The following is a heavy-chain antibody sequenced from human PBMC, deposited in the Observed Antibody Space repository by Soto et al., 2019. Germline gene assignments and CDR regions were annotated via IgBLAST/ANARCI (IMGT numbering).Heavy chain of an antibody. J-gene: IGHJ3*02. V-gene: IGHV3-23*01. CDR2: ISGSGGST. CDR1: GFTFSSYA. D-gene: IGHD3-22*01. CDR3: AKNAYDSSGYYYVLEAFDI. Sequence: GGSLRLSCAASGFTFSSYAMSWVRRAPGKGLEWVSAISGSGGSTYYADSVKGRFTISRDNSKNTLYLQMNSLRAEDTAVYYCAKNAYDSSGYYYVLEAFDIWGQGTMVTVSS.